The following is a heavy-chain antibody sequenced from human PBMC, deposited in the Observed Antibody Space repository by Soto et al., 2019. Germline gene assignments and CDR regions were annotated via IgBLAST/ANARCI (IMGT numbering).Heavy chain of an antibody. CDR3: ARDRLINWFDP. Sequence: SETLSLTCTVSGGSISSYYWSWIRQPPGKGLEWIGYIYYSGSTNYNPSLKSRVTISVDTSKNQFSLKLSSVTAADTAVYYCARDRLINWFDPWGQGTLVTVSS. CDR2: IYYSGST. J-gene: IGHJ5*02. CDR1: GGSISSYY. V-gene: IGHV4-59*01. D-gene: IGHD3-16*01.